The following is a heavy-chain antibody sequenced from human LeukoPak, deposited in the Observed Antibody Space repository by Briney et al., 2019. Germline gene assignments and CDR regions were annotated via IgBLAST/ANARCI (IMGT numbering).Heavy chain of an antibody. CDR2: INHSGST. CDR1: GGSFSGYY. Sequence: SETLSLTCAVYGGSFSGYYWSWIRQPPGKGREWLGEINHSGSTNYSPSLKSRVTISVDTSKNQFSLKLSSVTAADTAVYYCARERGYSYGYGTGWFDPWGQGTLVTVSS. D-gene: IGHD5-18*01. V-gene: IGHV4-34*01. CDR3: ARERGYSYGYGTGWFDP. J-gene: IGHJ5*02.